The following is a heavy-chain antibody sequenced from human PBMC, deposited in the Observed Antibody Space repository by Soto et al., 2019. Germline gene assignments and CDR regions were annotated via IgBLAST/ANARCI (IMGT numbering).Heavy chain of an antibody. V-gene: IGHV3-74*01. CDR1: GFTFSSYW. CDR2: INSDGSST. D-gene: IGHD3-10*01. CDR3: ARAPGSFYGSGGFDY. J-gene: IGHJ4*02. Sequence: EVQLVESGGGLVQPGGSLRLSCAASGFTFSSYWMHWVRQAPGKGLVWVSRINSDGSSTSYADSVKGRFTISRDNAKNTLYLQMNSLGAEDTAVYYCARAPGSFYGSGGFDYWGQGTLVTVSS.